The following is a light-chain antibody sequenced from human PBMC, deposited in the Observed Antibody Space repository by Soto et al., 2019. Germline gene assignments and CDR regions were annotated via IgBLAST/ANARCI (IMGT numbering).Light chain of an antibody. V-gene: IGKV1-33*01. CDR2: DAS. CDR3: QQRSVWPIT. J-gene: IGKJ5*01. CDR1: QDIGNY. Sequence: DIPMTQSPASLSASVGDRVTITCQASQDIGNYLNWYQQRPGKAPKLLILDASSLDTGVPSRFSGSGSGTDFTLTISSLEPEDFAVYYCQQRSVWPITFGQGTRLEIK.